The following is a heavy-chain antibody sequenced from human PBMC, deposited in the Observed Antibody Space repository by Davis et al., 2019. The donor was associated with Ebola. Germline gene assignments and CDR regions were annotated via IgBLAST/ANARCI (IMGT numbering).Heavy chain of an antibody. V-gene: IGHV4-61*01. D-gene: IGHD1-26*01. CDR2: SYYSGST. CDR1: GGSVGSGRYY. CDR3: ARDRVGATRFDY. J-gene: IGHJ4*02. Sequence: TVPGGSVGSGRYYWSWIRQQPGKGLDWLGYSYYSGSTNYNPSLKSRVTISVDTSKNQFSLKLSSVTAADTAVYYCARDRVGATRFDYWGQGTLVTVSS.